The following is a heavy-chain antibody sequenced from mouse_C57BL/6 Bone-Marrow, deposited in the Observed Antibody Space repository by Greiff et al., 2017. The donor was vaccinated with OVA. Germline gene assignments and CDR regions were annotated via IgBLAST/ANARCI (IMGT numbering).Heavy chain of an antibody. Sequence: EVQLQQSGAELVKPGASVKLSCTASGFNIKDYYMHWVKQRTEQGLEWIGRIDPEDGETKYAPKFQGKATITADTSSNTAYLQHSSLTSEDTAVYYCARDSSGWFAYWGQGTLVTVSA. CDR3: ARDSSGWFAY. J-gene: IGHJ3*01. D-gene: IGHD3-2*02. CDR1: GFNIKDYY. CDR2: IDPEDGET. V-gene: IGHV14-2*01.